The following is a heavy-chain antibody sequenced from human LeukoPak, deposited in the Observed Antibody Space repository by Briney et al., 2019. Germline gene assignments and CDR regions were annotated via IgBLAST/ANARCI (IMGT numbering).Heavy chain of an antibody. CDR1: GFTVSSNY. J-gene: IGHJ6*03. CDR3: ALSSVPRGYYYYYMDV. V-gene: IGHV3-66*01. Sequence: GGSLRLSCAASGFTVSSNYMSWVRQAPGKGLEWVSVIYSGGSTYYADSVKGRFTISRDNSKNTLYLQMNSLRAEDTAVYYCALSSVPRGYYYYYMDVWGKGTTVTVSS. CDR2: IYSGGST.